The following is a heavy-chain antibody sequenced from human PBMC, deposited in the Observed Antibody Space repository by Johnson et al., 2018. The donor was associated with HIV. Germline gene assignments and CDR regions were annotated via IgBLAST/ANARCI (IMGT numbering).Heavy chain of an antibody. CDR1: GFTFSSYA. CDR2: ISGSGGST. J-gene: IGHJ3*02. Sequence: EVQLVESGGGLVQPGGSLRLSCAASGFTFSSYAISWVRQAPGKGLEWVSAISGSGGSTYQADSVKGIFTISRDNSKNTLYLQMNSLRAEDTAVYYCLIRDAFDIWGQGTMVTVSS. D-gene: IGHD2-8*01. CDR3: LIRDAFDI. V-gene: IGHV3-23*04.